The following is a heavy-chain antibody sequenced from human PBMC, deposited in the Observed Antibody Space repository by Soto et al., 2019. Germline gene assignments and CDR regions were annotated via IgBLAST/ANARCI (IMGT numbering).Heavy chain of an antibody. V-gene: IGHV3-7*01. D-gene: IGHD2-21*01. Sequence: GGSLRLSCAASGFTFSSYSMNWVRQAPGKGLEWVANMNPNGSWGRYEDSVKGRFTISRDNAKNSLSLQMNSLRADDTAVYYCFGGADYWGLGTLVTVSS. CDR3: FGGADY. CDR1: GFTFSSYS. J-gene: IGHJ4*02. CDR2: MNPNGSWG.